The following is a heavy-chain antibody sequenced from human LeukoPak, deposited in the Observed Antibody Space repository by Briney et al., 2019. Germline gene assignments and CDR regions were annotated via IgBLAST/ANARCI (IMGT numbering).Heavy chain of an antibody. Sequence: SETLSLTCAVYGGSFSGYYWSWIRQPPGKGLEWTGEINHSGSTNYNPSLKSRVTISVDTSKNQFSLKLSSVTAADTAVYYCARGGNGGTNYYFDYWGQGTLVTVSS. CDR1: GGSFSGYY. V-gene: IGHV4-34*01. CDR3: ARGGNGGTNYYFDY. J-gene: IGHJ4*02. D-gene: IGHD1-1*01. CDR2: INHSGST.